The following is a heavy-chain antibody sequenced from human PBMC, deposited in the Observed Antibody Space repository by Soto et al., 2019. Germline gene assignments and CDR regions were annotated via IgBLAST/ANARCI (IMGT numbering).Heavy chain of an antibody. CDR2: IYYTGST. CDR1: GVSTTKYY. Sequence: PSQTLSLTCTVSGVSTTKYYWTWIRQPPGKRLEWIGAIYYTGSTTYTPSLRSRVSLSVDTAKNQFSLSLGPVNEADTAVYFYGKGVSGGLLYSCRRGT. CDR3: GKGVSGGLLYS. V-gene: IGHV4-59*08. D-gene: IGHD3-10*01. J-gene: IGHJ5*01.